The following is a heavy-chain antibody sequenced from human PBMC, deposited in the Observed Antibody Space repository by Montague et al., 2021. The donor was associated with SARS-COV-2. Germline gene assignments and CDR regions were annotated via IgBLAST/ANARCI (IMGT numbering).Heavy chain of an antibody. J-gene: IGHJ6*02. D-gene: IGHD3-22*01. V-gene: IGHV3-7*01. CDR1: GFTFSSYW. CDR2: IKQDGSEK. CDR3: ARDSFFVGDSSADDYYGMDV. Sequence: SLSLSFSASGFTFSSYWMSWVRQAPGKGLEWVANIKQDGSEKYYVDSVKGRFTISRDNAKNSLYLQMNSLRAEDTAVYYCARDSFFVGDSSADDYYGMDVWGQGTTVTVSS.